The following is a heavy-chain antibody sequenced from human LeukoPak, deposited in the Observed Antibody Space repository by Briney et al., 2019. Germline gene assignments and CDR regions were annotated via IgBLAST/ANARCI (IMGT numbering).Heavy chain of an antibody. CDR3: VKSGGYGLIDY. J-gene: IGHJ4*02. D-gene: IGHD1-26*01. Sequence: SETLSLTCAVFGVSISGSYYYWGRIRQPPGKGLEWIGNIYYSGSTYYNASLQSRVTISIDTSKNQFSLRLNSVTAADTAMYFCVKSGGYGLIDYWGQGTLVTVSS. CDR2: IYYSGST. V-gene: IGHV4-39*01. CDR1: GVSISGSYYY.